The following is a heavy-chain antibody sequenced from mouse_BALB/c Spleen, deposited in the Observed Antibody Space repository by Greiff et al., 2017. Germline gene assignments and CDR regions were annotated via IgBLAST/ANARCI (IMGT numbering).Heavy chain of an antibody. V-gene: IGHV1-39*01. CDR1: GYSFTGYN. Sequence: VQLKESGPELEKPGASVKISCKASGYSFTGYNMNWVKQSNGKSLEWIGNIDPYYGGTSYNQKFKGKATLTVDKSSSTAYMQLKSLTSEDSAVYYCAREGDYYGSSWAWFAYWGQGTLVTVSA. CDR3: AREGDYYGSSWAWFAY. D-gene: IGHD1-1*01. CDR2: IDPYYGGT. J-gene: IGHJ3*01.